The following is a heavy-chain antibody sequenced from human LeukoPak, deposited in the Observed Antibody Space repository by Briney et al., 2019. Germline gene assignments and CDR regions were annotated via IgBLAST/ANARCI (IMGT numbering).Heavy chain of an antibody. Sequence: SETLSLTCTVSGGSISSGGYYWSWIRQHPGKGLEWIGYIYYSGSTYYNPSLKSRVTISVDTSKNQFSLKLSPVTAADTAVYYCARAYYYDSSGYYESVMDYWGQGTLVTVSS. J-gene: IGHJ4*02. CDR1: GGSISSGGYY. CDR3: ARAYYYDSSGYYESVMDY. D-gene: IGHD3-22*01. V-gene: IGHV4-31*03. CDR2: IYYSGST.